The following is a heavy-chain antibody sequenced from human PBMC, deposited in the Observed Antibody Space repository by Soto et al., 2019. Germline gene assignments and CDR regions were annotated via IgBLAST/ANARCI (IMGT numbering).Heavy chain of an antibody. Sequence: QVQLVESGGGVVQPGRSLRLSCAASGFTFSSHGIHWLRQAPGKGLEWVAVISSDGSNEYYADSVKGRLTIYRDNSNNTVDLRMNIRREEDTALYYCAKDLSVTTDPDYWGQGTMVNVCS. CDR3: AKDLSVTTDPDY. D-gene: IGHD4-17*01. V-gene: IGHV3-30*18. CDR2: ISSDGSNE. CDR1: GFTFSSHG. J-gene: IGHJ4*02.